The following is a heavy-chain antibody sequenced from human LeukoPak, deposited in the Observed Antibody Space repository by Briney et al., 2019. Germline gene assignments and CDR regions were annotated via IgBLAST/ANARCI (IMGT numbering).Heavy chain of an antibody. CDR3: ARRSVYYGDYVSAFDI. CDR2: INYSGRT. D-gene: IGHD4-17*01. Sequence: SETLSLTCIVSGGSIRSSSYYWGWIRQPPGKGLEWIVSINYSGRTYYNPSLKSRVTISVDTSKNQVPLKLGSVTAADTAVYYCARRSVYYGDYVSAFDIWGQGTMVTVSS. V-gene: IGHV4-39*01. J-gene: IGHJ3*02. CDR1: GGSIRSSSYY.